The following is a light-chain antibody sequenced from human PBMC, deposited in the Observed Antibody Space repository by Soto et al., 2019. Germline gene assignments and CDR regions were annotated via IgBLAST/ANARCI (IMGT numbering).Light chain of an antibody. CDR1: GSDIGSYNY. CDR2: DVT. V-gene: IGLV2-14*03. Sequence: QSVLTQPASVSGSPGQSITISCTGTGSDIGSYNYVSWYQHHPGKVPKFIIYDVTNRPSGVSDRFSGSKSGNTASLTISGLQAEDEADYYCNSYTGASTYVFGTGTKLTVL. J-gene: IGLJ1*01. CDR3: NSYTGASTYV.